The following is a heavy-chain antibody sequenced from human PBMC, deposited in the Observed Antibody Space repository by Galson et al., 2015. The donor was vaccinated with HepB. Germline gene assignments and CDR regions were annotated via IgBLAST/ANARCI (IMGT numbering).Heavy chain of an antibody. CDR2: ISSNGGST. CDR3: ARDGDRDGYNFGDY. D-gene: IGHD5-24*01. J-gene: IGHJ4*02. CDR1: GFTFSSYA. Sequence: SLRLSCAASGFTFSSYAMHWVRQAPGKGLEYVSAISSNGGSTYYANSVKGRFTISRDSSKNTLYLQMGSLRAEDMAVYYCARDGDRDGYNFGDYWGQGTLVTVSS. V-gene: IGHV3-64*01.